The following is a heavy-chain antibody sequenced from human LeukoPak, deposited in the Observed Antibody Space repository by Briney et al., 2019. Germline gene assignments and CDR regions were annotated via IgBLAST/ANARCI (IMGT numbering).Heavy chain of an antibody. CDR1: GFTFDDYA. V-gene: IGHV3-9*01. CDR3: ARDVALSTYHFDSSGLLDY. D-gene: IGHD3-22*01. J-gene: IGHJ4*02. Sequence: PGGSLRLSCAASGFTFDDYAMHWVRQAPGKGLEWVSGISWNSGSIGYADSVKGRFTISRDNAKNSLSLQMNSLRGEDTAVYYCARDVALSTYHFDSSGLLDYWGQGTLVTVSS. CDR2: ISWNSGSI.